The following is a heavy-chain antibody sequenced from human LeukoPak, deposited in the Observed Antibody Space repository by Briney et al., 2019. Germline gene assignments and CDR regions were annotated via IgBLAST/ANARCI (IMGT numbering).Heavy chain of an antibody. CDR2: IYYSGST. CDR3: AKGGPQWELLRSLTEYFQH. Sequence: SETLSLTCTVSGGSISSYYWSWIRQPPGKGLEWIGYIYYSGSTNYNPSLKSRVTISVDTSKNQFSLKLSSVTAADTAVYYCAKGGPQWELLRSLTEYFQHWGQGTLVTVSS. D-gene: IGHD1-26*01. CDR1: GGSISSYY. V-gene: IGHV4-59*01. J-gene: IGHJ1*01.